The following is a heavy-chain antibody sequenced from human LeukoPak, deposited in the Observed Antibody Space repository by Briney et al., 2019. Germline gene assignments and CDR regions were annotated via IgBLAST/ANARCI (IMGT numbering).Heavy chain of an antibody. CDR2: INHSGST. J-gene: IGHJ4*02. CDR1: DGSFSGYY. Sequence: SETLSLTCAVYDGSFSGYYWSWIRQPPGKGLEWIGEINHSGSTNYNPSLKSRVTISVDTSKNQFSLKLSSVTTADTAVYYCARVLRGWYAPPLFDYWGQGTLVTVSS. CDR3: ARVLRGWYAPPLFDY. V-gene: IGHV4-34*01. D-gene: IGHD6-19*01.